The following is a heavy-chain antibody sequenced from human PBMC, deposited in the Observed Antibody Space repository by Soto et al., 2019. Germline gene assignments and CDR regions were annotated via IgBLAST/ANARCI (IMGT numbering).Heavy chain of an antibody. CDR2: INNSGTT. CDR1: GGSFSGYY. CDR3: ARCFPARPRRAVFDY. D-gene: IGHD6-6*01. J-gene: IGHJ4*02. V-gene: IGHV4-34*01. Sequence: SETLSLTCAVDGGSFSGYYWSWIRQPPGKGREWIGEINNSGTTNYNTSLKRRVTISVDTSKNQFSLKLTYVTAADTAVYYCARCFPARPRRAVFDYWGQGTLVTVSS.